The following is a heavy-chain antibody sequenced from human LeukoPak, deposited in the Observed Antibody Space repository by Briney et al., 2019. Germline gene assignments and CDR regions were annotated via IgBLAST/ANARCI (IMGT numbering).Heavy chain of an antibody. V-gene: IGHV3-48*04. D-gene: IGHD3-22*01. CDR1: GFTFSSYA. CDR3: ARDRVAGYYYDSSGYYYDY. Sequence: GGSLRLSCAVSGFTFSSYAMSWVRQAPGKGLEWVSYISSSGSTIYYADSVKGRFTISRDNAKNSLYLQMNSLRAEDTAVYYCARDRVAGYYYDSSGYYYDYRGQGTLVTVSS. CDR2: ISSSGSTI. J-gene: IGHJ4*02.